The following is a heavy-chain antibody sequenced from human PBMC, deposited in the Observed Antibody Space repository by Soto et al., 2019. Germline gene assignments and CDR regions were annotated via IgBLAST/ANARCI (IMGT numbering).Heavy chain of an antibody. V-gene: IGHV3-33*01. CDR2: IWYDGSNK. CDR1: GFTFSSYG. D-gene: IGHD6-13*01. CDR3: ARDAGRAVAGARYMDV. J-gene: IGHJ6*03. Sequence: GGSLRLSCAASGFTFSSYGMHWVRQAPGKGLEWVAVIWYDGSNKYYADSVKGRFTISRDNSKNTLYLQMNSLRAEDTAVYYCARDAGRAVAGARYMDVWGKGTTVTVSS.